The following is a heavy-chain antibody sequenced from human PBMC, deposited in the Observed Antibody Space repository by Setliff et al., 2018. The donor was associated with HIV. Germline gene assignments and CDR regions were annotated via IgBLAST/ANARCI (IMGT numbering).Heavy chain of an antibody. D-gene: IGHD5-12*01. CDR2: ITAGGTT. Sequence: PGGSLRLSCAASGFTFSSYAMSWVRQAPGKGLECVSIITAGGTTYYADSVKGRFTISKDNSQNALYLQMNSLTDEDTAVYYCTTEDPWLRFGHWGQGTLVTVSS. CDR3: TTEDPWLRFGH. CDR1: GFTFSSYA. J-gene: IGHJ5*02. V-gene: IGHV3-23*01.